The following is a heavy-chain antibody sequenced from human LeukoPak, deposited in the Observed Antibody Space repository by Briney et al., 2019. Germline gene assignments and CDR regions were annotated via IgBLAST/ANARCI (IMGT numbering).Heavy chain of an antibody. V-gene: IGHV3-74*01. J-gene: IGHJ4*02. CDR3: ARDRSPTNGGSDY. Sequence: GGSLRLSCAASGFTFSDYWMHWVRQAPGKGLGWVSRINIDGSDTTYADSVKGRFTISRDDAKSTLYLQMNRLRVEDTAVYFCARDRSPTNGGSDYWGQGTLVTVSS. CDR2: INIDGSDT. D-gene: IGHD7-27*01. CDR1: GFTFSDYW.